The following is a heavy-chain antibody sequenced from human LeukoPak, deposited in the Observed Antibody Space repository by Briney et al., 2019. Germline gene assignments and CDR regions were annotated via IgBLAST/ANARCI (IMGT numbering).Heavy chain of an antibody. D-gene: IGHD5-12*01. CDR3: ARSPKRGYSGYGLDY. Sequence: PGGSLRLSCAASGFTLSSYAMHWVRQAPGKGLEWVAVISYDGSNKYYADSVKGRFTISRDNSKNTLYLQMNSLRAEDTAVYYCARSPKRGYSGYGLDYWGQGTLVTVSS. CDR1: GFTLSSYA. J-gene: IGHJ4*02. CDR2: ISYDGSNK. V-gene: IGHV3-30-3*01.